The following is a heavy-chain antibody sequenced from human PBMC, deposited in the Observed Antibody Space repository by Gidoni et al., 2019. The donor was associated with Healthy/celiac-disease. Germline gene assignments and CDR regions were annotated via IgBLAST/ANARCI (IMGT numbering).Heavy chain of an antibody. CDR1: GFTFSSYG. V-gene: IGHV3-33*01. D-gene: IGHD3-16*01. CDR3: ARTFSAVWTDAFDI. CDR2: IWYDGSNK. J-gene: IGHJ3*02. Sequence: QVQLVESGGGVVQPGRSLSRSCAASGFTFSSYGMHWVRQAPGKGLEWVAVIWYDGSNKYYADSVKGRFTISRDNSKNTLYLQMNSLRAEDTAVYYCARTFSAVWTDAFDIWGQGTMVTVSS.